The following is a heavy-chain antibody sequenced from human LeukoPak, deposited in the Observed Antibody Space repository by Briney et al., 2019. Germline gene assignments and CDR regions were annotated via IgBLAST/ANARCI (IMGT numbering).Heavy chain of an antibody. CDR3: ARARVQHDAFDI. J-gene: IGHJ3*02. V-gene: IGHV4-34*01. Sequence: SETLSLTCAVYGGSFSGYYWSWIRQPPGKGLEWIGEINHSGSTNCNPSLKSRVTISVDTSKNQFSLKLSSVTAADTAVYYCARARVQHDAFDIWGQGTMVTVSS. CDR1: GGSFSGYY. CDR2: INHSGST. D-gene: IGHD6-13*01.